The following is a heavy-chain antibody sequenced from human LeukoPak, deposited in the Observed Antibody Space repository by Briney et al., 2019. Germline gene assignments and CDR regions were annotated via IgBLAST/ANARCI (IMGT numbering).Heavy chain of an antibody. CDR1: GGTFSSYA. V-gene: IGHV1-69*05. CDR3: ARGSLVSSSWFFDY. CDR2: IIPIFGTA. J-gene: IGHJ4*02. D-gene: IGHD6-13*01. Sequence: SVKVSCEASGGTFSSYAISWVRQAPGQGLEWMGRIIPIFGTANYAQKFQGRVTITTDESTSTAYMELSSLRSEDTAVYYCARGSLVSSSWFFDYWGQGALVTVSS.